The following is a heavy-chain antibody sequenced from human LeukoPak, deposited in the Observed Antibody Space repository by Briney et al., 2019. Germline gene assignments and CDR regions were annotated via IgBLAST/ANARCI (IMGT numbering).Heavy chain of an antibody. J-gene: IGHJ6*02. CDR1: GYTFTSYD. CDR2: MNPNSGNT. V-gene: IGHV1-8*01. CDR3: ARSSYVIYCYYYGMDV. Sequence: GASVKVSCKASGYTFTSYDINWVRQATGQGLEWMGWMNPNSGNTGYAQKFQGRVTMTRNTSISTAYMELSSLRSEDTAVYYCARSSYVIYCYYYGMDVWGQGTTVTVSS. D-gene: IGHD3-16*01.